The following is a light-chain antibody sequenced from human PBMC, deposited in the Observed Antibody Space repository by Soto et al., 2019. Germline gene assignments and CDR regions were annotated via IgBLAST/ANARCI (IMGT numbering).Light chain of an antibody. J-gene: IGKJ5*01. CDR3: PQSYGTPII. CDR2: AAS. V-gene: IGKV1-39*01. Sequence: DIQMTQSPFSLSAPVGDRVTITCRESQSISNYLNWYQQKQGKAPKLLIYAASTLQSGVPSRFSGSGSGTDVTLTISSLQPEDSATYYCPQSYGTPIIFGQGTRLDI. CDR1: QSISNY.